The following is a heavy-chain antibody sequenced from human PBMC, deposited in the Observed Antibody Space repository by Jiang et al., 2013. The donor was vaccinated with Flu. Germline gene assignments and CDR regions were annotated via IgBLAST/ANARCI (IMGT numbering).Heavy chain of an antibody. J-gene: IGHJ4*02. CDR3: ARGLLRWDY. D-gene: IGHD4-23*01. CDR2: IYYSGGT. V-gene: IGHV4-59*01. CDR1: DGSISSYY. Sequence: GPGLVKPSETLSLTCTVSDGSISSYYWSWIRQPPGKGLEWIGYIYYSGGTNYNPSLKSRVTISIDTSKNQFSLKLSSVTAADTAVYYCARGLLRWDYWGQGTLVTVSS.